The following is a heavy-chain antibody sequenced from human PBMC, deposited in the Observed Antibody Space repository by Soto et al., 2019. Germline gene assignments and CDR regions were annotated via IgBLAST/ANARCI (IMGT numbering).Heavy chain of an antibody. D-gene: IGHD3-3*01. CDR3: ARSTMFGGAAEY. V-gene: IGHV1-69*01. Sequence: QVQLVQSGAEVTKPGSSVKVSCKASGGTFSTYAFNWERQAPGQGLEWMGGIIPIFGRADYAQKLQGRVTITADGSTSTAYREFSTLRSEDTAVDYCARSTMFGGAAEYWGQGALVTFSS. J-gene: IGHJ4*02. CDR2: IIPIFGRA. CDR1: GGTFSTYA.